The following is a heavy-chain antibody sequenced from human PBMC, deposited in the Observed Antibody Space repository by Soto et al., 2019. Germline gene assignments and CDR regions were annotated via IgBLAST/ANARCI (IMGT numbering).Heavy chain of an antibody. Sequence: QVQLVQSGAEVKKPGASVKVSCKASGYTFTSYDINWVRQATGQGLEWMGWMNPNSGNTGYAQKFQGRVTMTRNTSISTAYMELSRLRSEDTAVYYCARVLPDVLYGDYAFDIWGQGTMVTVSS. J-gene: IGHJ3*02. CDR2: MNPNSGNT. V-gene: IGHV1-8*01. D-gene: IGHD4-17*01. CDR3: ARVLPDVLYGDYAFDI. CDR1: GYTFTSYD.